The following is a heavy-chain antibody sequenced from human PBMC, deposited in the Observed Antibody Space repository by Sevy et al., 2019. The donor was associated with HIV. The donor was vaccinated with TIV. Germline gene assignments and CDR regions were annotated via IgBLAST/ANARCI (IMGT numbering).Heavy chain of an antibody. CDR1: GFTFSSYS. D-gene: IGHD3-10*01. J-gene: IGHJ6*02. CDR2: ISSSSSTI. V-gene: IGHV3-48*02. CDR3: ARRRITMVRGDYGMDV. Sequence: GGSLRLSCAASGFTFSSYSMNWVRQAPGKGLEWVSYISSSSSTIYYADSVKGRLTISRDNAKNPLYLQMNSLRDEDTAVYYCARRRITMVRGDYGMDVWGQGTTVTVSS.